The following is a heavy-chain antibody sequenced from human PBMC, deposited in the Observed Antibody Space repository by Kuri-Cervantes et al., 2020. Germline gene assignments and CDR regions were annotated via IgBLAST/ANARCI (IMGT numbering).Heavy chain of an antibody. V-gene: IGHV3-74*01. D-gene: IGHD6-13*01. Sequence: GESLKISCAASGFTFSSYSMNWVRQAPGKGLVWVSRINSDGSSTSYADSVKGRFTISRDNAKNTLYLQMNSLRAEDTAVYYCARSTPGYSSSWYGRYYYGMDVWAKGPRSPSP. CDR2: INSDGSST. CDR1: GFTFSSYS. CDR3: ARSTPGYSSSWYGRYYYGMDV. J-gene: IGHJ6*02.